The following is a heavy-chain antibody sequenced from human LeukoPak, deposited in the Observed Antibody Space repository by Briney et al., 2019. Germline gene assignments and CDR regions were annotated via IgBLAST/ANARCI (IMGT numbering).Heavy chain of an antibody. CDR3: TRGNILTGKYMVY. Sequence: GSLRLSCAASGFIFSAYTMNWVRQAPGKGLEWLSLISSSGSVISSDSVKGRFTIFRDNTKNTLFLQMNSLRAEDTAVYYCTRGNILTGKYMVYWGQGTLVTVSS. CDR1: GFIFSAYT. V-gene: IGHV3-48*04. D-gene: IGHD3-9*01. J-gene: IGHJ4*02. CDR2: ISSSGSVI.